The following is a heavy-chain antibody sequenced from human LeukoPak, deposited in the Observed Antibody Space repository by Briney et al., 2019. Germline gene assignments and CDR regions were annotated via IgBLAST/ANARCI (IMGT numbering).Heavy chain of an antibody. CDR1: GFTFSCYA. D-gene: IGHD5-18*01. Sequence: GGSLRLSCAASGFTFSCYAMSWVRQAPGKGLEWVSTISGSGGSTYYADSVKGRFTISRDNSKNTLYLQMNSLRAEDTAVYYCAKDGIRGYSYGFAYFDYWGQGTLVTVSS. CDR3: AKDGIRGYSYGFAYFDY. CDR2: ISGSGGST. V-gene: IGHV3-23*01. J-gene: IGHJ4*02.